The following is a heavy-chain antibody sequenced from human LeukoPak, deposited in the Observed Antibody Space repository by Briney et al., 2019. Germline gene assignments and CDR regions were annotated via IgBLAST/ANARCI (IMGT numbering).Heavy chain of an antibody. CDR2: ISGGHGGT. D-gene: IGHD1/OR15-1a*01. V-gene: IGHV3-23*01. J-gene: IGHJ4*02. Sequence: GGSLRLSCAASGLTFSSYAMSWVRQAPGKGLEWVSSISGGHGGTYYADSVKGRFTISRDDSKNTLYLQVNSLRAEDTAVYYCAKGQYASGWNSGNYWGQGTLVTVSS. CDR1: GLTFSSYA. CDR3: AKGQYASGWNSGNY.